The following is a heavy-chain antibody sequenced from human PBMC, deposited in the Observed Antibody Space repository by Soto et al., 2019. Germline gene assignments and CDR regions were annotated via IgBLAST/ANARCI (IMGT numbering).Heavy chain of an antibody. V-gene: IGHV3-53*01. CDR1: GFTVSSNY. CDR3: ARDRRITIFGVVITYGMDV. J-gene: IGHJ6*02. D-gene: IGHD3-3*01. CDR2: IYSGGST. Sequence: PGGSRRRSCAASGFTVSSNYMSGVRQAPGKGLEWVSVIYSGGSTYYADSVKGRFTISRDNSKNTLYLQMNSLRAEDTAVYYCARDRRITIFGVVITYGMDVWGQGTTVTVSS.